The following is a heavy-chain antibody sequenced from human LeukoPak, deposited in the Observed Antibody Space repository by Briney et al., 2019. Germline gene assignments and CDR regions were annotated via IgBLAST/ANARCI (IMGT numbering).Heavy chain of an antibody. CDR3: ARNHYGHPLDY. CDR2: VYYSGTT. J-gene: IGHJ4*02. Sequence: SETLSLTCTVSGRSISNYYWSWIRQPPGKGLEWLGYVYYSGTTNYNPSLKSRVTISVDTSKNQFSLKLTSVTAADTAVYYCARNHYGHPLDYWGQGTLVTVSS. D-gene: IGHD4-17*01. CDR1: GRSISNYY. V-gene: IGHV4-59*01.